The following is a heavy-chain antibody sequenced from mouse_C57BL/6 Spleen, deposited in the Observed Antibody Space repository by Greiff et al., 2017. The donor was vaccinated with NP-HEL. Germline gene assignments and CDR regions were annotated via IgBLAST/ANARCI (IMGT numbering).Heavy chain of an antibody. D-gene: IGHD4-1*01. V-gene: IGHV10-1*01. CDR1: GFSFTTYA. CDR3: VRHKNWDWYFDV. CDR2: IRSKSNNYAT. Sequence: EVQLVESGGGLVQPKGSLKLSCAASGFSFTTYAMNWVRQAPGKGLEWVARIRSKSNNYATYYADSVKDRFTISRDDSESMLYLQMNNLKTEDTAMYYCVRHKNWDWYFDVWGTGTTVTVSS. J-gene: IGHJ1*03.